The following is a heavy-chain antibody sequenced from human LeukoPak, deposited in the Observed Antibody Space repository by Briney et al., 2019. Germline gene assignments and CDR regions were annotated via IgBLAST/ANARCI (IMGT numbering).Heavy chain of an antibody. CDR1: GFTFSPVW. V-gene: IGHV3-74*03. J-gene: IGHJ6*02. Sequence: GGSLRLSCAASGFTFSPVWMHWVRQAPGKGLVWVSGINSDGSITTYADSVKGRFTISRDNAENTLYLQMNSLRAEDTAVYYCARGRYYGMDVWGQGTTVTVSS. CDR3: ARGRYYGMDV. CDR2: INSDGSIT.